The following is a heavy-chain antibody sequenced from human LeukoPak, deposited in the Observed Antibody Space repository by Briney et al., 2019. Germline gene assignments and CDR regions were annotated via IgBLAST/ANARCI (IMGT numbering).Heavy chain of an antibody. CDR1: GFTVSYNY. CDR3: ARGALDAATPFDS. D-gene: IGHD2-15*01. J-gene: IGHJ5*01. CDR2: IYGGGTT. Sequence: GGSLRLSCVASGFTVSYNYMSWVRQAPGKGLEWVSIIYGGGTTYYADSVKGRFTISRHNAKKSVYLQMNSLRAEDTAVYYCARGALDAATPFDSWGQGTLVTVSS. V-gene: IGHV3-66*01.